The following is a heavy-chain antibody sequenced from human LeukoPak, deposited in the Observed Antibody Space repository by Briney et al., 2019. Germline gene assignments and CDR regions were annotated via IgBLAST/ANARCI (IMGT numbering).Heavy chain of an antibody. V-gene: IGHV4-39*06. D-gene: IGHD5/OR15-5a*01. CDR1: GGSLSSSSYY. Sequence: SETLSLTCTVSGGSLSSSSYYWGWLRQPPGKGLEWIGSIYYSGSTYYNPSLKSRVTISVDTSKHQFARKLSSVTAADTAVYYCAREIESSVRPWGQGTLVTVSS. CDR3: AREIESSVRP. CDR2: IYYSGST. J-gene: IGHJ5*02.